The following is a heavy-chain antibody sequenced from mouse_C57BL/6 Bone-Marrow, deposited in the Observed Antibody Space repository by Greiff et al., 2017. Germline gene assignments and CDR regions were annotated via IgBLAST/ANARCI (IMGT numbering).Heavy chain of an antibody. Sequence: QVQLQQSGAELARPGASVKLSCKASGYTFTSYGISWVKQRTGQGLEWIGEIYPSSGNTYYNEKFKGKATLTADKSSSTAYMELRSLTSEDSAVYFCARLGPGFAYWGQGTLVTVSA. J-gene: IGHJ3*01. CDR3: ARLGPGFAY. CDR1: GYTFTSYG. CDR2: IYPSSGNT. D-gene: IGHD4-1*01. V-gene: IGHV1-81*01.